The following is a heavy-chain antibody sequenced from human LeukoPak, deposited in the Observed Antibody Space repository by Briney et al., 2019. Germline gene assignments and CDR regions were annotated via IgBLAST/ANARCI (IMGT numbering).Heavy chain of an antibody. CDR2: INPSGGST. CDR3: ARAPYYYGSGSYYNFPYFDY. J-gene: IGHJ4*02. CDR1: GYTFTSYY. Sequence: ASVKVSCKASGYTFTSYYMHWVRQAPGQGLEWMGIINPSGGSTSYAQKFQGRVTMTRDMSTSTVYMELSSLRSEDTAVYYCARAPYYYGSGSYYNFPYFDYWGQGTLVTVSS. V-gene: IGHV1-46*01. D-gene: IGHD3-10*01.